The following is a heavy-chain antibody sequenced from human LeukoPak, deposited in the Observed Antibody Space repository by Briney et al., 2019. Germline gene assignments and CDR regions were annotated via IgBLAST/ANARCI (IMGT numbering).Heavy chain of an antibody. V-gene: IGHV3-21*04. J-gene: IGHJ3*02. D-gene: IGHD3-10*01. Sequence: GGSLRLSCAASGFTFSSYSMNWVRQAPGKGLEWVSSISSSSSYIYYADSVKGRFTISRDNAKNSLYLQMNSLRVEDMALYYCAKEHLEGYYGSGSYYSAFDIWGQGTMVTVSS. CDR2: ISSSSSYI. CDR1: GFTFSSYS. CDR3: AKEHLEGYYGSGSYYSAFDI.